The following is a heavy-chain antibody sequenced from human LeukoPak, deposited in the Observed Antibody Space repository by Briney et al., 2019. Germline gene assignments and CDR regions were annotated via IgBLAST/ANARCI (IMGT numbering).Heavy chain of an antibody. V-gene: IGHV4-61*02. CDR2: VYMNGHS. J-gene: IGHJ5*02. D-gene: IGHD2-21*01. CDR3: GRGSCGVNCPKFNWLDT. Sequence: SETLSLTCTVSGGSITSGSYYWTWIRQSAGGGLEWIGRVYMNGHSNSNPSLESRVTISVDTSNNQFSLNLASVTAADTARYFCGRGSCGVNCPKFNWLDTWGQGILVTVSS. CDR1: GGSITSGSYY.